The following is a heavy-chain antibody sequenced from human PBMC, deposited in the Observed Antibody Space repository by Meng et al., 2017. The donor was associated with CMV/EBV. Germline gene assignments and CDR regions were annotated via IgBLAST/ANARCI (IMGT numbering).Heavy chain of an antibody. Sequence: GESLKISCAASGFTFSSYSMNWVRQAPGKGLEWASSISSSSSYIYYADSVKGRFTISRDNAKNSLYLQMNSLRAEDTAVYYCARDLLYYDFWSGYRDYYYYYGMDVWGQGTTVTVSS. D-gene: IGHD3-3*01. CDR1: GFTFSSYS. V-gene: IGHV3-21*01. J-gene: IGHJ6*02. CDR2: ISSSSSYI. CDR3: ARDLLYYDFWSGYRDYYYYYGMDV.